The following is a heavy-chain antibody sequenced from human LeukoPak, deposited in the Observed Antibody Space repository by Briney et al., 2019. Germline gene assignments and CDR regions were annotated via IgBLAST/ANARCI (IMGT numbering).Heavy chain of an antibody. CDR3: ARAYCGGDCPIDY. V-gene: IGHV4-59*01. D-gene: IGHD2-21*02. Sequence: SETLSLTCTVSGGSISSYYWSWIRQPPGKGLEWIGYIYYSGSTNYNPSLKSRVTTSVDTSKNQFSLKLSSVTAADTAVYYCARAYCGGDCPIDYWGQGTLVTVSS. CDR1: GGSISSYY. CDR2: IYYSGST. J-gene: IGHJ4*02.